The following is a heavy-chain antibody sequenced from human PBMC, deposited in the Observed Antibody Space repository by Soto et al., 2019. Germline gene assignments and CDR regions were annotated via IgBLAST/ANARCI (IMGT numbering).Heavy chain of an antibody. Sequence: SVKVSCKASGGTFSSYAISWVRQAPGQGLEWMGGIIPIFGTANYAQKFQGRVTMTRNTSISTAYMELSSLRSEDTAVYYCARGYSGYGTMGDWGQGTLVTVSS. CDR1: GGTFSSYA. D-gene: IGHD5-12*01. V-gene: IGHV1-69*05. CDR3: ARGYSGYGTMGD. CDR2: IIPIFGTA. J-gene: IGHJ4*02.